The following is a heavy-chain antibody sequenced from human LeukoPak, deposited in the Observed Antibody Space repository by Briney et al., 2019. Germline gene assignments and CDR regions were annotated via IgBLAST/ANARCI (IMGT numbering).Heavy chain of an antibody. D-gene: IGHD3-22*01. J-gene: IGHJ4*02. CDR1: GGSISSYY. CDR3: ARGGSYYYDSSGYYRL. CDR2: IYYSGST. Sequence: SETLSLTCTVSGGSISSYYWSWIRQPPGKGLEWIGYIYYSGSTNYNPSLKSRVTISVDTSKNQFSLKLSSVTAADTAVYYCARGGSYYYDSSGYYRLWGQGTLVTVSS. V-gene: IGHV4-59*08.